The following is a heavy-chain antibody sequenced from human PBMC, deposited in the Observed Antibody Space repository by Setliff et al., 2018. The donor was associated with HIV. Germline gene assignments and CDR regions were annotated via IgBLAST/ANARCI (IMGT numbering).Heavy chain of an antibody. CDR1: GFTFSTYW. CDR3: ARDSSTAEGGCDNFFDY. D-gene: IGHD6-13*01. CDR2: IKQDGSEK. Sequence: GESLRLSCAASGFTFSTYWMSWVRQAPGKGLEWVANIKQDGSEKYYVDSVKGRFTISRDNAKNSLYLRMNSLTADDTAVYYCARDSSTAEGGCDNFFDYWGRGTLVTVSS. V-gene: IGHV3-7*01. J-gene: IGHJ4*02.